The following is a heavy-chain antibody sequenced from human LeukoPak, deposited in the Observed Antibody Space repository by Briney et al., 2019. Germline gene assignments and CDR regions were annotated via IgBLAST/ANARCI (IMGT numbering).Heavy chain of an antibody. V-gene: IGHV3-30*04. D-gene: IGHD1-26*01. CDR2: ISYDGSNK. CDR3: ARGGYSGSYYELGY. Sequence: PGGSLRLSCAASGFTFSSYAMHWVRQAPGKGLEWVAVISYDGSNKYYADSVKGRFTISRDNSKNTLYLQMNSLRAEDTAVYYCARGGYSGSYYELGYWGQGTLVTVSS. J-gene: IGHJ4*02. CDR1: GFTFSSYA.